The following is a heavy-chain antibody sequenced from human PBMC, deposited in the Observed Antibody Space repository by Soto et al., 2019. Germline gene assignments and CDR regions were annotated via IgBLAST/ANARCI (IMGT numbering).Heavy chain of an antibody. D-gene: IGHD1-26*01. CDR3: ARASEVGATLLFSGLPDAFDI. CDR1: GGSISSGDYY. Sequence: SETLSLTCTVSGGSISSGDYYWSWIRQPPGKGLEWIGYIYYSGSTYYNPSLKSRVTISVDTSKNQFSLKLSSVTAADTAVYYCARASEVGATLLFSGLPDAFDIWGQGTMVTVSS. J-gene: IGHJ3*02. CDR2: IYYSGST. V-gene: IGHV4-30-4*01.